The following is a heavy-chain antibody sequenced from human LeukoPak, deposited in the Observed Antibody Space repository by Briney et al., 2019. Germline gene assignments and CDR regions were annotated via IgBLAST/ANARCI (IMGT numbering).Heavy chain of an antibody. CDR1: GFTFSGYT. V-gene: IGHV3-21*01. D-gene: IGHD3-16*02. CDR3: ARGLSGSYRYFYFDY. Sequence: GGSLRLSCAASGFTFSGYTINWVRQAPGKGLEWVSSISSSSSYIYYADSVKGRFTISRDNAKNSLYLQMNSLRAADTAVYYCARGLSGSYRYFYFDYWGQGTLVTVSS. J-gene: IGHJ4*02. CDR2: ISSSSSYI.